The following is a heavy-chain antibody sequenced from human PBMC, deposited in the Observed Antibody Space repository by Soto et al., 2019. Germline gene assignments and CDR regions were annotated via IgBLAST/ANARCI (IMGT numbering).Heavy chain of an antibody. CDR1: GYTFTDYD. J-gene: IGHJ4*02. Sequence: QVQLVQSGAEVRKPGASVKVSCKTSGYTFTDYDINWVRQAPGQGLEWVGRMNPNSGRTDYAQKLEGRVTMTRDISISTAYMELSSLRYDDTAFYFCSTWGRNGWYTGFFWGQGTLVTVSS. CDR3: STWGRNGWYTGFF. CDR2: MNPNSGRT. V-gene: IGHV1-8*02. D-gene: IGHD6-19*01.